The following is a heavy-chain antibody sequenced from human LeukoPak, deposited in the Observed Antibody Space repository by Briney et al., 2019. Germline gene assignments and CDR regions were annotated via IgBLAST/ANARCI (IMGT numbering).Heavy chain of an antibody. J-gene: IGHJ4*02. CDR3: ARDREWELADY. Sequence: PGGSLRLSCAASGFTFSSYWMHWVRHAPGKGLVWVSRINSDGSSTSYADSVKGRFTISRDNAKNTLYLQMNSLRAEDTAVYYCARDREWELADYWGQGTLVTVSS. CDR1: GFTFSSYW. D-gene: IGHD1-26*01. CDR2: INSDGSST. V-gene: IGHV3-74*01.